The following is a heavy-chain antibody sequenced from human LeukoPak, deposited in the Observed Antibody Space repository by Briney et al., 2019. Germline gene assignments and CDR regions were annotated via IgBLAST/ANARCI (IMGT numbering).Heavy chain of an antibody. Sequence: GGSLRLSCTASGFTFTSFWMSWVRQAPGKGLEWVANIKQDGSEKYYVDSVKGRFTISRDNSKNTLYLQMNSLRAEDTAVYYCARVVDHDYGDYYLDYWGQGTLVTVSS. CDR3: ARVVDHDYGDYYLDY. D-gene: IGHD4-17*01. V-gene: IGHV3-7*03. CDR2: IKQDGSEK. CDR1: GFTFTSFW. J-gene: IGHJ4*02.